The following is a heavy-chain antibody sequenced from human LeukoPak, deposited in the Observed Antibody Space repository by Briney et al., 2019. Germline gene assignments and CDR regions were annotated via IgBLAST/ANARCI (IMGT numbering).Heavy chain of an antibody. J-gene: IGHJ5*02. CDR1: GFTFNTFN. V-gene: IGHV3-21*04. Sequence: GGSLRLSCAASGFTFNTFNMNWVRQAPGKGLEWVSSITSGGDYIYYADSVKGRFTTSRDNAKNSLYLQMNSLRAEDTAVYYCARVRGNYKHYNWFDPWGQGTLVTVSS. CDR2: ITSGGDYI. CDR3: ARVRGNYKHYNWFDP. D-gene: IGHD1-7*01.